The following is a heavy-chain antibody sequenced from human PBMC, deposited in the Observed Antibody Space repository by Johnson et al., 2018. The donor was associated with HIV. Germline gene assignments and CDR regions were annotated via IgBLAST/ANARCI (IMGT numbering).Heavy chain of an antibody. V-gene: IGHV3-66*01. J-gene: IGHJ3*02. Sequence: VQLVESGGGLVQPGGSLRLSCAVSGFTFSIYAMSWVRQAPGKGLEWVSVFYSGGFTYYADSVKGRFTISRDNSKNTLYLQMNSLRAEDTAVYYCARGGYGEVFDIWGQGTMVTVSS. CDR1: GFTFSIYA. CDR2: FYSGGFT. CDR3: ARGGYGEVFDI. D-gene: IGHD4-17*01.